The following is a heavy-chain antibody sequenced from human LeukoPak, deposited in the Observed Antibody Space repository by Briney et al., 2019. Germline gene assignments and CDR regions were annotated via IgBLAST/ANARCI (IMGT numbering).Heavy chain of an antibody. J-gene: IGHJ5*02. CDR2: MNPNSGNT. CDR1: GYTFTSYD. Sequence: GASVKVSCKASGYTFTSYDINWVRQATGQGLEWMGWMNPNSGNTGYAQKFQGRVTMTRNTSISTAYMELSSLRSEDTAVYYCARVAFGAVAGDNWFDPWGQGTLVTVSS. CDR3: ARVAFGAVAGDNWFDP. D-gene: IGHD6-19*01. V-gene: IGHV1-8*01.